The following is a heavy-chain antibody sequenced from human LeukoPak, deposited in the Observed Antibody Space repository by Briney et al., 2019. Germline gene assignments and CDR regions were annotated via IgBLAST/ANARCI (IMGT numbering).Heavy chain of an antibody. J-gene: IGHJ5*02. V-gene: IGHV4-59*01. CDR1: GGSISSYY. CDR2: IYYSGST. Sequence: SETLSLTCTVSGGSISSYYWSWIRQPPGKGLEWIGYIYYSGSTNYNPSLKSRVTISVDTSKNQFSRKLSSLTAADTAVYYCASQIPAADMGSFDPWGQGTLVTVSA. D-gene: IGHD2-2*01. CDR3: ASQIPAADMGSFDP.